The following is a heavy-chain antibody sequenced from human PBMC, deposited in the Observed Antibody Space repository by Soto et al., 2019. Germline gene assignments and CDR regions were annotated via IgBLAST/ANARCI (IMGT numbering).Heavy chain of an antibody. J-gene: IGHJ4*02. CDR2: ISYDGSNR. V-gene: IGHV3-30-3*01. CDR3: AKDYRTIAADY. Sequence: QVQLVESGGGVVQPGRSLRLSCAASGFTFSSYAMHWVGQAPGKGLEWVAVISYDGSNRYYADSVKGRFTISRDNSKNTLYLQMNSLRGEDTAVYYCAKDYRTIAADYWGQGTLVTVSS. D-gene: IGHD2-15*01. CDR1: GFTFSSYA.